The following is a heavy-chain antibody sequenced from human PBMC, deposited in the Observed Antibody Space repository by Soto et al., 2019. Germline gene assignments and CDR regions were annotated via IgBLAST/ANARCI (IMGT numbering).Heavy chain of an antibody. CDR2: ISGSGGST. D-gene: IGHD1-26*01. J-gene: IGHJ4*02. CDR1: GFTFSSYA. CDR3: AKDLMSKGIVSGSNFPTDY. V-gene: IGHV3-23*01. Sequence: EVQLLESGGGLVQPGGSLRLSCAASGFTFSSYAMSWVRQAPGKGLEWVSAISGSGGSTYYADSVKGRFTISRDNSKNTLFLQMNSLRAEDTAVYYCAKDLMSKGIVSGSNFPTDYWGQGTLVTVSS.